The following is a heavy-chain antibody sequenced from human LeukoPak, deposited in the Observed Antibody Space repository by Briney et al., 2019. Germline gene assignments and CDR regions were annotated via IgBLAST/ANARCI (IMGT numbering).Heavy chain of an antibody. CDR2: INHSGST. J-gene: IGHJ6*02. CDR3: ARAPYYYYGMDV. Sequence: SETLSLTCAVYGGSFSGYYWSWIRQPPGKGLERIGEINHSGSTNYNPSLKSRVTISVDTSKNQFSLKLSSVTAADTAVYYCARAPYYYYGMDVWGQGTTVTVSS. V-gene: IGHV4-34*01. CDR1: GGSFSGYY.